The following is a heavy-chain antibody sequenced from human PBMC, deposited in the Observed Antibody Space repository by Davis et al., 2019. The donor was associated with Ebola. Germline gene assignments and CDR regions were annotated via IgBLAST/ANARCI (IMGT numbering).Heavy chain of an antibody. V-gene: IGHV3-30*02. Sequence: GESLKISCAASGFTFSSYGMHWVRQAPGKGLEWVAFIRYDGKNEYYADSVKGRFTISRDNSKNTLYLQMNSLRAEDTAVYYCVREVTSSCYDWGQGTLVSVSS. J-gene: IGHJ4*02. CDR1: GFTFSSYG. CDR3: VREVTSSCYD. CDR2: IRYDGKNE. D-gene: IGHD6-13*01.